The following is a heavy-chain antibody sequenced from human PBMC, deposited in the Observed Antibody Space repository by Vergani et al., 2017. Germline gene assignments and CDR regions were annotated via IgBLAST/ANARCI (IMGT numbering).Heavy chain of an antibody. J-gene: IGHJ5*02. Sequence: QVQLQQWGAGLLKPSETLSLTCAVYGGSFSGYYWSWIRQPPGKGLEWIGEINHSGSTNYNPSLKSRVTISVDTSKTQFSLKLSSVTAADTAVYYCARGQKRYCSGGSCYSLTRFDPWGQGTLVTVSS. CDR1: GGSFSGYY. CDR2: INHSGST. D-gene: IGHD2-15*01. CDR3: ARGQKRYCSGGSCYSLTRFDP. V-gene: IGHV4-34*01.